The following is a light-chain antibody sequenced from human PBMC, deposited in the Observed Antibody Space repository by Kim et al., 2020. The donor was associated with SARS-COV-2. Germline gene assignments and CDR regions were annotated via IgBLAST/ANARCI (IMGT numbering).Light chain of an antibody. CDR2: QDS. J-gene: IGLJ2*01. CDR3: QAWDSSTAVV. V-gene: IGLV3-1*01. CDR1: KLGDKY. Sequence: SYELTQPPSVSVSPGQTASITCSGDKLGDKYACWYQQKPGQSPVLVIYQDSKRPSGIPERFSGSNSGNTATLTISGTQAMDEADYYRQAWDSSTAVVFGGGTQLTVL.